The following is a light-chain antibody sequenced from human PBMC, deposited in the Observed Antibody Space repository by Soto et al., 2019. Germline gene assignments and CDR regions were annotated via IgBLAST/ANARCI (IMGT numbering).Light chain of an antibody. Sequence: MEVTQSPTSLSASVGDRVTITGRASQSISSYLNWYQQKPGKAPKLLIYGASNLQSGVPPRFSGSGSGTDFTLAISSLQPEDSATYYCLQDINHPWPFGQGTK. CDR3: LQDINHPWP. J-gene: IGKJ1*01. CDR1: QSISSY. CDR2: GAS. V-gene: IGKV1-6*01.